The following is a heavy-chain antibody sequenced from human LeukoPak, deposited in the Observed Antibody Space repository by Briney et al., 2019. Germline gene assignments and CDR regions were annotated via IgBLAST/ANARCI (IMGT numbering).Heavy chain of an antibody. V-gene: IGHV3-9*01. CDR1: GFTFDDYA. CDR3: ARGPRLTIVVPAAILNYYYYMDV. D-gene: IGHD2-2*02. CDR2: ISWNSGSI. J-gene: IGHJ6*03. Sequence: PGRSLRLSCAASGFTFDDYAMHWVRQAPGKGLEWVSGISWNSGSIGYADSVKGRFTISRDNAKNSLYLQMNSLRAEDTAVYYCARGPRLTIVVPAAILNYYYYMDVWGKGTTVTVSS.